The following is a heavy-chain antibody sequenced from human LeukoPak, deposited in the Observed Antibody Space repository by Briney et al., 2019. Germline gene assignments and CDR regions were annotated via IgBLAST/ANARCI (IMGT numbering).Heavy chain of an antibody. CDR3: ARGGLSGWYGTNDAFDI. V-gene: IGHV1-18*01. D-gene: IGHD6-19*01. CDR1: GYTFTSYG. CDR2: ISAYNGNT. J-gene: IGHJ3*02. Sequence: ASVKVSCKASGYTFTSYGIRWVRQAPGQGLEWMGWISAYNGNTNYAQKLQGRVTMTTDTSTSTAYMELRSLRSDDTAVYYCARGGLSGWYGTNDAFDIWGQGTMVTVSS.